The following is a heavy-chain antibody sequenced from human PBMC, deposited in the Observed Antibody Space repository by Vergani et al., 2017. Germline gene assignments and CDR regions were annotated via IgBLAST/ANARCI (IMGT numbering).Heavy chain of an antibody. Sequence: QVQLVQSGAEVKKPGSSVKVSCKASGGTFSSYTISWVRQAPGQGLEWMGRIIPMLGIANYAQNFQGRVTIIADKSTTTACIDLSSLRSEDTAVYYCGRDRTGGNSFNWIDFWGQGTLVTVSS. D-gene: IGHD4-23*01. CDR3: GRDRTGGNSFNWIDF. V-gene: IGHV1-69*08. CDR1: GGTFSSYT. CDR2: IIPMLGIA. J-gene: IGHJ4*02.